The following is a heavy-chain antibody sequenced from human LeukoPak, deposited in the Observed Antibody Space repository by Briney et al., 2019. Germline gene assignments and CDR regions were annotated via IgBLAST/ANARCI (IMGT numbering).Heavy chain of an antibody. CDR3: ARFHCSSASCYTHTSGEFDP. CDR1: GYTFTSYA. J-gene: IGHJ5*02. D-gene: IGHD2-2*02. CDR2: INTNTGNP. Sequence: GASVKVSCKASGYTFTSYAMNWVRQAPGQGLEWMGWINTNTGNPTYAQGFTGRFVFSLDTSVSTAYLQISSLKAEDTAVYYCARFHCSSASCYTHTSGEFDPWGQGTLVTVSS. V-gene: IGHV7-4-1*02.